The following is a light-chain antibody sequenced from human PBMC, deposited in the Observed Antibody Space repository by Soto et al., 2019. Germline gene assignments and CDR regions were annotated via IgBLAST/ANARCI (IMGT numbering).Light chain of an antibody. CDR2: DDR. V-gene: IGLV3-21*02. Sequence: SYELTQAPSVSVGPGQTAGITCAGNNLGEKSVHWYKQRPGQAPILVIFDDRDRASGIPERISGSNSDNTATLTISGVEAGDEADYFCEVWDNSRDVVVFGGGTQLTVL. CDR3: EVWDNSRDVVV. J-gene: IGLJ7*01. CDR1: NLGEKS.